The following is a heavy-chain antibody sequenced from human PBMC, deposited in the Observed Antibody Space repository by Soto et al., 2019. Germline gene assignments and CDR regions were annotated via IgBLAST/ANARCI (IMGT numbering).Heavy chain of an antibody. Sequence: QVQLVQSGAAVKKPGSSVKVSCKASGGAFSDYAFSWVRQAPGQGLEWLGGIMPIFRAPDYAQKFQGRVTITADEFTRTAYMEMNSLRSEDTAVYYWASWLKGADIGNYYYGMDVWGQGTTVTVS. CDR3: ASWLKGADIGNYYYGMDV. V-gene: IGHV1-69*12. CDR1: GGAFSDYA. D-gene: IGHD2-15*01. J-gene: IGHJ6*02. CDR2: IMPIFRAP.